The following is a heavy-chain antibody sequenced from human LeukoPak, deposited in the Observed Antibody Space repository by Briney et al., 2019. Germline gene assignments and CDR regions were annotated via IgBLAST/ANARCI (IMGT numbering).Heavy chain of an antibody. CDR2: INPNSGGT. V-gene: IGHV1-2*06. J-gene: IGHJ4*02. Sequence: GGSLRLSCAASGYTFTGYYMHWVRQAPGQGLEWMGRINPNSGGTNYAQKFQGRVTMTRDTSISTAYMELSRLRSDDTAVYYCARERDRSSGRIFDYWGQGTLVTVSS. CDR1: GYTFTGYY. CDR3: ARERDRSSGRIFDY. D-gene: IGHD6-19*01.